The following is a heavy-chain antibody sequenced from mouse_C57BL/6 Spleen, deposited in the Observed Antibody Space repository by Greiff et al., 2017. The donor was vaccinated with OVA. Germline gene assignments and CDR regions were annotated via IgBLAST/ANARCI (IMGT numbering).Heavy chain of an antibody. CDR3: ANIYDGYY. D-gene: IGHD2-3*01. Sequence: QVQLQQSGPELVKPGASVKISCKASGYAFSSSWMNWVKQRPGKGLEWIGRIYPGDGDTNYNGKFKGKATLTADKSSSTAYMQLSSLTSEDSAVYFCANIYDGYYWGQGTTLTVSS. CDR2: IYPGDGDT. J-gene: IGHJ2*01. CDR1: GYAFSSSW. V-gene: IGHV1-82*01.